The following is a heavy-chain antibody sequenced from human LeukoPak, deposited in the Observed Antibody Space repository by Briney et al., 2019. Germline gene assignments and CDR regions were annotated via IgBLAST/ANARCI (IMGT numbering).Heavy chain of an antibody. J-gene: IGHJ4*02. V-gene: IGHV4-39*07. CDR1: GASISIGSNF. CDR2: IYSSGST. D-gene: IGHD4-17*01. Sequence: AETLSLTCSVSGASISIGSNFWGWIRHPPGKTLEWIGSIYSSGSTYYNPTLKRRVIIIIDTPKNHLSLSLSSVTAADTAVYYCAGLPTVTFFDYWGQGTLVTVSS. CDR3: AGLPTVTFFDY.